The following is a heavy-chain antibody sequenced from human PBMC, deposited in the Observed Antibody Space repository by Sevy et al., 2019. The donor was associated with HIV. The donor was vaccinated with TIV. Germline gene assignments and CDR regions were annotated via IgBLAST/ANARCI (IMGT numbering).Heavy chain of an antibody. J-gene: IGHJ5*02. V-gene: IGHV4-39*01. CDR2: IYYGGST. D-gene: IGHD2-15*01. CDR3: AVAVPRLNWFDP. CDR1: GGSISSSGHH. Sequence: SETLSLTCSVSGGSISSSGHHWGWIRQPPGKGLEWIGNIYYGGSTYYNPSLKSRVTIFVDTSKNRFSLKLTSVTAADTAVYYCAVAVPRLNWFDPWGQGTLVTVSS.